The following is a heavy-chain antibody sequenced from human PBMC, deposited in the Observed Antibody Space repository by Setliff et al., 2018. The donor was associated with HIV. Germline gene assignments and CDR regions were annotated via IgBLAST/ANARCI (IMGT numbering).Heavy chain of an antibody. Sequence: PSETLSLTCAASGYSVSSGYYWAWIRQAPGKGLQWIGQMYYTGTTDYNPSLSSRVTISQDKSRNQFSLKLTSATATDTAIYYCARGVGIGGNWFDPWGQGIMVTVSS. CDR2: MYYTGTT. CDR1: GYSVSSGYY. J-gene: IGHJ5*02. CDR3: ARGVGIGGNWFDP. D-gene: IGHD2-15*01. V-gene: IGHV4-38-2*01.